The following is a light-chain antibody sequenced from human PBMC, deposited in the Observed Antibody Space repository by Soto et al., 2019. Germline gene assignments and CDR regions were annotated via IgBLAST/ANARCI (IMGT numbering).Light chain of an antibody. Sequence: DIQMTQSTSSVSASVGDRVTTTCRASQVIYSWIAWYQQQPGRAPKLLIFAASNLQSGVPVRFSGSGAGTDFILSINRLQPEEVATDYGQQLDSFTLTFGQGTRLEIK. J-gene: IGKJ5*01. V-gene: IGKV1-12*01. CDR1: QVIYSW. CDR3: QQLDSFTLT. CDR2: AAS.